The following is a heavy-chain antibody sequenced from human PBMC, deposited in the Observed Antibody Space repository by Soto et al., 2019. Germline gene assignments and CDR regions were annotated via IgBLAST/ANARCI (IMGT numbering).Heavy chain of an antibody. CDR1: GYTFTGYY. Sequence: QVQLVQSGAEVKKPGASVKVSCKASGYTFTGYYMHWVRQAPGQGLEWMGWINPNSGGTNYAQKFQGWVTMTRDTXISTAYMELSRLRSDDTAVYYCARVRGSGWYYFDYWGQGTLVTVSS. CDR3: ARVRGSGWYYFDY. D-gene: IGHD6-19*01. V-gene: IGHV1-2*04. J-gene: IGHJ4*02. CDR2: INPNSGGT.